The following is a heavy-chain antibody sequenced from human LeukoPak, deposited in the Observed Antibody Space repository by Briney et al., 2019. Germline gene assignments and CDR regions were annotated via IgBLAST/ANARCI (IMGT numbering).Heavy chain of an antibody. CDR2: IYYSGST. V-gene: IGHV4-39*07. D-gene: IGHD2-15*01. J-gene: IGHJ6*02. Sequence: SGTLSLTCTVSGGSISSSSYYWGWIRQPPGKGLEWIGSIYYSGSTYYNPSLKSRVTISVDTSKNQFSLKLSSVTAADTAVYYCARGLWVAEDYGMDVWGQGTTVTVSS. CDR3: ARGLWVAEDYGMDV. CDR1: GGSISSSSYY.